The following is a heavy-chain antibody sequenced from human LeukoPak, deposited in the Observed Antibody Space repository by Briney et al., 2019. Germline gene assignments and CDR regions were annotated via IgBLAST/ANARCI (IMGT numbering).Heavy chain of an antibody. CDR2: IYSGGST. CDR1: GFTVSSNY. D-gene: IGHD2-15*01. J-gene: IGHJ4*02. V-gene: IGHV3-66*01. Sequence: GGSLRLSCAASGFTVSSNYMSWVRQAPGKGLEWVSVIYSGGSTYYADSVKGRFTISRDNSKNTLYLQMNSLRAEDTAVYYCARGYCSGGSCRELYDYWGQGTLVTASS. CDR3: ARGYCSGGSCRELYDY.